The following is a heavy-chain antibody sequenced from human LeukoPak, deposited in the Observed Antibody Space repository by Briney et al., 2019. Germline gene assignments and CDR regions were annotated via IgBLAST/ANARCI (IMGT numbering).Heavy chain of an antibody. CDR3: TTDSFVGATFRC. V-gene: IGHV3-15*01. J-gene: IGHJ4*02. CDR2: IKSKTDGATT. Sequence: GGSLRLSCAASGFTSSNAWMSWVRQAPGKGLEWVGRIKSKTDGATTDYAAPVKGRFTISGDDSKNTLYLQMNSLKTEDTAAYYCTTDSFVGATFRCWGQGTLVTVSS. CDR1: GFTSSNAW. D-gene: IGHD1-26*01.